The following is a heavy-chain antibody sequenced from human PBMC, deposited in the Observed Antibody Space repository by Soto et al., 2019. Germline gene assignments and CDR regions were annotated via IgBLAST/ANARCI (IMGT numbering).Heavy chain of an antibody. J-gene: IGHJ6*02. CDR3: ATMGHCSNGVCSYYYYGMDV. CDR2: IKSKIDGGTS. Sequence: EVQLVESGGGLVKPGGSLRLSCGASGFTFSHAWMNWVRQAPGKGLEWVGRIKSKIDGGTSDYAAPVKGRFSISRDDSIDTLFLQMNSLKTEDTAVYFCATMGHCSNGVCSYYYYGMDVWGLGTTVTVSS. V-gene: IGHV3-15*07. D-gene: IGHD2-8*01. CDR1: GFTFSHAW.